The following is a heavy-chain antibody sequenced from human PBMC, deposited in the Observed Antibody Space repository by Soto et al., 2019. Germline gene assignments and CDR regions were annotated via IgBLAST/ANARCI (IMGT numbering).Heavy chain of an antibody. CDR2: IIPIFGTT. CDR1: GGTFNTYT. J-gene: IGHJ1*01. D-gene: IGHD1-26*01. Sequence: SVKVSCKASGGTFNTYTFSWVRQAPGQGLEWMGSIIPIFGTTHYAQSFQGRLSITADQSSTTTYMELRSLTSHDTALYYCARIPRYSFPTSDPLDNWGQGXLVTVYS. CDR3: ARIPRYSFPTSDPLDN. V-gene: IGHV1-69*13.